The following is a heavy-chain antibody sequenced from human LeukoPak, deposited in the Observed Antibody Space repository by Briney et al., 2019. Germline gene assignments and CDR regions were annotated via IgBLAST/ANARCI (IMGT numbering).Heavy chain of an antibody. J-gene: IGHJ4*02. CDR1: GFGFSGYA. V-gene: IGHV3-23*03. Sequence: GGSLRLSCEASGFGFSGYAMIRVRQAPGKGLEWVSIIHNDAATTYHADSVKGRFTVSRDNAKNTLYLEMNTLRADDTAVYYCAKGKGGTYFYYCFDYWGQGTPVTVS. CDR3: AKGKGGTYFYYCFDY. D-gene: IGHD1-26*01. CDR2: IHNDAATT.